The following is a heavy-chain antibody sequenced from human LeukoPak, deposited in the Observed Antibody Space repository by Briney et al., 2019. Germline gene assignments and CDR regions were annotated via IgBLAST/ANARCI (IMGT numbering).Heavy chain of an antibody. Sequence: ASVKVSCKASGYTFTGYYIHWVRQAPGQGLEWMGWIKPNSGGTNYAQKLQGRVTMTTDTSTSTAYMELRSLRSDDTAVYYCAREWGYCSSTSCYYYYYMDVWGKGTTVTVSS. CDR3: AREWGYCSSTSCYYYYYMDV. CDR2: IKPNSGGT. CDR1: GYTFTGYY. J-gene: IGHJ6*03. D-gene: IGHD2-2*01. V-gene: IGHV1-2*02.